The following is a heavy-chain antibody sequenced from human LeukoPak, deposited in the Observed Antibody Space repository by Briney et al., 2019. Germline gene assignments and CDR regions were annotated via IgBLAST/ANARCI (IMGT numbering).Heavy chain of an antibody. CDR2: IYPGDSDT. CDR3: ARLGLVSARSQLWGEPRVWYFDY. D-gene: IGHD3-16*01. V-gene: IGHV5-51*01. Sequence: GESLKISCKGSGYSFTSYWIGWVRQMPGKGLEWMGIIYPGDSDTRYSPSFQGQVTISADKSISTAYLQWSSLKASDTAMYYCARLGLVSARSQLWGEPRVWYFDYWGQGTLVTVSS. CDR1: GYSFTSYW. J-gene: IGHJ4*02.